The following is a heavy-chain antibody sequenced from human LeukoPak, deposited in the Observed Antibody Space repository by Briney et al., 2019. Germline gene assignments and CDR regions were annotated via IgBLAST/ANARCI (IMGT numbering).Heavy chain of an antibody. CDR1: GYTFTGYD. V-gene: IGHV1-2*02. CDR3: ARGPYSSGWLFDY. D-gene: IGHD6-19*01. CDR2: INPNSGGT. Sequence: ASVKVSCKASGYTFTGYDVHWVRQAPGQGLEWMGRINPNSGGTNYAQRFQGRVTMTRDTSISTAYMELSRLRSDDTAVYYCARGPYSSGWLFDYWGQGTLVTVSS. J-gene: IGHJ4*02.